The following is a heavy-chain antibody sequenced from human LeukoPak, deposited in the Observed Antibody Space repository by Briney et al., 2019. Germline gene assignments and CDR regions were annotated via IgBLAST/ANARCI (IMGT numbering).Heavy chain of an antibody. CDR1: GYTFTIYY. CDR2: INPSGGST. CDR3: ARAQYYYGPFDY. Sequence: GASVTVSCKASGYTFTIYYMHWVRQAPGQGLEWMGIINPSGGSTSYAQKFQGRVTMTRDMSTSTVYMELSSLRSEDTAVYYCARAQYYYGPFDYWGQGTLVTVSS. D-gene: IGHD3-10*01. V-gene: IGHV1-46*01. J-gene: IGHJ4*02.